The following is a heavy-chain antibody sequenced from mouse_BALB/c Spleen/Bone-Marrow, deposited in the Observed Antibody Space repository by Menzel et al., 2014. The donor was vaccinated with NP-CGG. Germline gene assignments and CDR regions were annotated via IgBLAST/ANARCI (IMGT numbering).Heavy chain of an antibody. V-gene: IGHV1S130*01. CDR2: IHPNSGNT. CDR1: GYTFTSSW. CDR3: ARIYYGNFYAMDY. D-gene: IGHD2-1*01. J-gene: IGHJ4*01. Sequence: QVHVKQSGSVLMRPGASVKLSCKASGYTFTSSWMHWAKQRPGQGLEWIGEIHPNSGNTNYNEKFKGKATLTVDTSSSTAYVDLSSLTSEDSAVYYCARIYYGNFYAMDYWGQGTSVTVSS.